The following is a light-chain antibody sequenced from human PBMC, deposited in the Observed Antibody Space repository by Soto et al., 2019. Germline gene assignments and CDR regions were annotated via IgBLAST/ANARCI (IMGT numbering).Light chain of an antibody. J-gene: IGLJ2*01. CDR2: EVS. CDR1: SSDVGSYNR. CDR3: SSYTSSSTLV. Sequence: QPVLTQPPSVSGSPGQSVTISCTGTSSDVGSYNRVSWYQQPPGTAPKLMIYEVSNRPSGVPDRFSGSKSDNTASLTISGLQAEDEADYYCSSYTSSSTLVFGGGTKLTVL. V-gene: IGLV2-18*02.